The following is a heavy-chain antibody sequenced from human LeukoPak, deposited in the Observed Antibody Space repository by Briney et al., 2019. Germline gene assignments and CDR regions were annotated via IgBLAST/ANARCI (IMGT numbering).Heavy chain of an antibody. V-gene: IGHV5-51*01. CDR1: GYSFTSYW. CDR3: ARPVGDFWSGYYFDY. J-gene: IGHJ4*02. CDR2: IYPGDSDT. Sequence: GESLKISCKGSGYSFTSYWIGWVRQMPGKGLEWMGIIYPGDSDTRYSPSFQGQVTISVDKSISTAYLQWSSLKASDTAMYYCARPVGDFWSGYYFDYWGQGTLVTVSS. D-gene: IGHD3-3*01.